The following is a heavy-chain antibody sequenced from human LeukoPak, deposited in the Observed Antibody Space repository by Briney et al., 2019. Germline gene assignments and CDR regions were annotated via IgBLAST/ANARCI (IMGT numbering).Heavy chain of an antibody. CDR1: GFTFTKDY. J-gene: IGHJ4*02. CDR3: ARSYDYGSFDY. V-gene: IGHV3-23*01. D-gene: IGHD4/OR15-4a*01. Sequence: PGGSLRLSCVVSGFTFTKDYMSWVRQAPGKGPEWASSIGGSGSSTYYADSVKGRFTISRDNSKNTLDLQMNSLRAEDTAVYYCARSYDYGSFDYWGQGTVVTVSS. CDR2: IGGSGSST.